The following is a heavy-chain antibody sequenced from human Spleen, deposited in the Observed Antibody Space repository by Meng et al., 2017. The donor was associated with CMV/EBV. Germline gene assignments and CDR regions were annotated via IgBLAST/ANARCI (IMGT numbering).Heavy chain of an antibody. CDR3: GRDAYYDTSGTIDY. V-gene: IGHV3-30-3*01. J-gene: IGHJ4*02. CDR1: GFTFSSYA. CDR2: MPFDGTIK. D-gene: IGHD3-22*01. Sequence: GESLKISCAASGFTFSSYAMHWVRQAPGKGLEWVAVMPFDGTIKYYADSVRGRFTISRDNSKNTLFLQMNSLKAEDTAVYYCGRDAYYDTSGTIDYWGQGTLVTVSS.